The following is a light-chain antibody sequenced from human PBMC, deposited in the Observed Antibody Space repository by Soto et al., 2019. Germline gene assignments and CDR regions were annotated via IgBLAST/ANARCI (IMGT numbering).Light chain of an antibody. CDR3: QQYNNWHPWT. Sequence: DIQITQSPSSLSASVGDRVTIPCRASQSISSYLNCYQQKPGKATKLLIYAASSLQSGVPSRFSGSGSGTDFILTISSLQSEDFAVYYCQQYNNWHPWTFGQGTKVDIK. CDR2: AAS. V-gene: IGKV1-39*01. CDR1: QSISSY. J-gene: IGKJ1*01.